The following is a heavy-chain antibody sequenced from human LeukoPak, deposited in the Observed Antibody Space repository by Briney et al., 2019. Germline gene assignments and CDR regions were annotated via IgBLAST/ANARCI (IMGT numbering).Heavy chain of an antibody. CDR3: TTEEAAADWFDP. V-gene: IGHV3-15*01. D-gene: IGHD6-13*01. Sequence: PGGSLRLSCAASGFTFSNAWMSWVRQAPGKGLEWVGRIKSKTDGGTTDYAAPVKGRFTISRDDSKNTLYLQMNSLKTEDTAVYYCTTEEAAADWFDPWGQGTLDTVSS. J-gene: IGHJ5*02. CDR2: IKSKTDGGTT. CDR1: GFTFSNAW.